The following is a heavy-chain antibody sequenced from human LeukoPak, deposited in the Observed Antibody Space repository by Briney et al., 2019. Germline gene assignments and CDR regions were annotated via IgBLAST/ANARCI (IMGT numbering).Heavy chain of an antibody. V-gene: IGHV3-48*01. CDR1: GFTFSSYS. CDR3: AREKTRLDGPLGLWANPERNGALD. D-gene: IGHD6-25*01. J-gene: IGHJ4*02. CDR2: ISSSSSTI. Sequence: GGSLRLSCAASGFTFSSYSMNWVRQAPGKGLEWVSYISSSSSTIYYADSVKGRFTISRDNAKNSLYLQMNSLRAEDTAVYYCAREKTRLDGPLGLWANPERNGALDWGQGTLVTVSS.